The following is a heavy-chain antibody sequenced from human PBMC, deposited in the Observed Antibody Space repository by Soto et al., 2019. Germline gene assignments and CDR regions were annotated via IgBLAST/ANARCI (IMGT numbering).Heavy chain of an antibody. Sequence: QVQLVQSGAEVKKPGSSVKVSCKDSGGTFSSYTISWVRQAPGQGLEWMGRIIPILGIENYAQKFQGRVTITADKSTSTADTELSSLRSEDTAVYYCATFYDSSSMDVWGQGTTVTVSS. V-gene: IGHV1-69*02. J-gene: IGHJ6*02. CDR2: IIPILGIE. CDR3: ATFYDSSSMDV. CDR1: GGTFSSYT. D-gene: IGHD3-22*01.